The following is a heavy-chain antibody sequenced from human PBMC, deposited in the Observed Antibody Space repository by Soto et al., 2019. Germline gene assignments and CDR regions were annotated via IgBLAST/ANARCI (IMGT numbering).Heavy chain of an antibody. Sequence: QVTLKESGPVLVKPTETLTLTCTVSGFSLSNARMGVSWIRQPPGTALEWLAHIFSNDEKSYSTSLKSRLTISKDTSKSQVVLTMTNMDPVDTATYYCARIDVVIGSPFDYWGQGTLVTVSS. CDR1: GFSLSNARMG. CDR2: IFSNDEK. J-gene: IGHJ4*02. V-gene: IGHV2-26*01. D-gene: IGHD3-22*01. CDR3: ARIDVVIGSPFDY.